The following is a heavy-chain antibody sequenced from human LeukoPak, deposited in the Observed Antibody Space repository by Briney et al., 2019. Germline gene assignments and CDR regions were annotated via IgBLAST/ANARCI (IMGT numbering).Heavy chain of an antibody. CDR2: ISSSSSYI. J-gene: IGHJ4*02. Sequence: GGSLRLSCAASGFTFSSYSMNWVRQAPGKGLEWVSSISSSSSYIYYADSVKGRFTISRDNAKNPLYLQMNSLRAEDTAVYYCARDSHPYSSSSGCDYWGQGTLVTVSS. V-gene: IGHV3-21*01. D-gene: IGHD6-6*01. CDR1: GFTFSSYS. CDR3: ARDSHPYSSSSGCDY.